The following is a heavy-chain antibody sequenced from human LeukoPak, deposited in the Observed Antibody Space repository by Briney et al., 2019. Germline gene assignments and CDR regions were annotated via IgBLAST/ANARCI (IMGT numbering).Heavy chain of an antibody. Sequence: GGSLRLSCAASGFTFRSSGMHWVRQVPGKGLEWVAFIQYHGRDKYYADSVKGRFTISRDNSKNTLYMEVNSLRAEDTAVYYCAREGGRTVAGTFDNWGQGTLVTVSS. CDR2: IQYHGRDK. CDR1: GFTFRSSG. CDR3: AREGGRTVAGTFDN. V-gene: IGHV3-30*02. J-gene: IGHJ4*02. D-gene: IGHD6-19*01.